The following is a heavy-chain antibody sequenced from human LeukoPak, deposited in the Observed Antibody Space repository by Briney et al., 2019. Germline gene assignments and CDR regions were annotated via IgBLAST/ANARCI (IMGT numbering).Heavy chain of an antibody. CDR1: GGSISNYY. CDR2: ISNSSGST. V-gene: IGHV3-23*01. CDR3: ASGGAPAGY. Sequence: ETLSLTCTVSGGSISNYYWSWIRQAPGKGLEWVSSISNSSGSTYYADSVKGRFTISRDNSKNTLYLQMNSLRAEDTAVYYCASGGAPAGYWGQGTLVIVSS. D-gene: IGHD6-25*01. J-gene: IGHJ4*02.